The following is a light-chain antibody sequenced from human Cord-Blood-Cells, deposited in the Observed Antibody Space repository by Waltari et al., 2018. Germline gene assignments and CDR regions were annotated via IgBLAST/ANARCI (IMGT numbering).Light chain of an antibody. CDR2: GAS. V-gene: IGKV3-15*01. Sequence: ELVMTQSPSTLSVSPGERATLPCRASQSVSSNLAWYQQKPGQAPRLLIYGASTRATGIPARFSGSGSGTEFTLTISSLQSEDCAVYYCQQYNNWPYSFGQGTKLEIK. J-gene: IGKJ2*03. CDR1: QSVSSN. CDR3: QQYNNWPYS.